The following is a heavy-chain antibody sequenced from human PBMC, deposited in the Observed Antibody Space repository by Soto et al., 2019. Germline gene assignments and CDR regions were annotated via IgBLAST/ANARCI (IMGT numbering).Heavy chain of an antibody. Sequence: GGSLRLSCAASGFIFRDWFMSWIRQAPGKGLEWISYISGSGGSTYYADSVKGRFTISRDNSKNTLYLQMNSLRAEDTAVYYCANGRYYYDSSGYFAYWGQGTLVTVSS. D-gene: IGHD3-22*01. V-gene: IGHV3-23*01. CDR3: ANGRYYYDSSGYFAY. CDR2: ISGSGGST. CDR1: GFIFRDWF. J-gene: IGHJ4*02.